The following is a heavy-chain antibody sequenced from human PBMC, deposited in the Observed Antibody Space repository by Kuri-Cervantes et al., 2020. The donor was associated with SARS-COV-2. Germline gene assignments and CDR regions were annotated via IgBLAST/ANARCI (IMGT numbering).Heavy chain of an antibody. J-gene: IGHJ4*02. CDR2: TIVGNSNT. CDR3: AKDLAHSGSYYNHWGFDY. Sequence: GESLKISCVASGFAFSNYNMNWVRQAPGKGLEWISSTIVGNSNTYYADSVKGRFTISRDNSKNTLYLQMNSLRAEDTAVYYCAKDLAHSGSYYNHWGFDYWGQGTLVTVSS. CDR1: GFAFSNYN. V-gene: IGHV3-23*01. D-gene: IGHD1-26*01.